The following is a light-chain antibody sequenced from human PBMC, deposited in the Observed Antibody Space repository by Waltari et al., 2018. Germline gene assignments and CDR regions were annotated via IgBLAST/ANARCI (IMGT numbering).Light chain of an antibody. J-gene: IGLJ3*02. V-gene: IGLV1-47*01. CDR1: SSNIGNNY. CDR3: AAWDDSLSGLV. Sequence: QSVLTQPPSASGTPGQRVTISCSGSSSNIGNNYVYWYQHLPGAAPKLPILKNNRRPSGVPGRFSDSRSGTSASLAISALRSEDEAGYYCAAWDDSLSGLVFGGGTKLSVL. CDR2: KNN.